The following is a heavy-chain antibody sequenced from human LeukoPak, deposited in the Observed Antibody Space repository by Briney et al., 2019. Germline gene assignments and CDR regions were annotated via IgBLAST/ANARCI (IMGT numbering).Heavy chain of an antibody. V-gene: IGHV3-7*05. CDR1: GFTISSYW. J-gene: IGHJ4*02. CDR2: IKQDGSEK. D-gene: IGHD3-10*01. Sequence: GGSLRLSCAGSGFTISSYWMAWVRQAPGRGLEWVAHIKQDGSEKNYVDLVKGRFTISRDNAKNSVYLQMNSLRAEDTAVYYCAKGTQEYGFSDCWGQGTLVTVSS. CDR3: AKGTQEYGFSDC.